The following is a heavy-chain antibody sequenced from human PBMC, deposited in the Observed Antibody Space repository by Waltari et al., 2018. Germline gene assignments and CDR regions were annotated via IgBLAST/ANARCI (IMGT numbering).Heavy chain of an antibody. J-gene: IGHJ4*02. D-gene: IGHD5-12*01. CDR3: AGGGGYLHEH. CDR2: IKQDGSER. V-gene: IGHV3-7*01. Sequence: EVQLVESGGGLVQPGGSLRLSCAASGLTFSSLWMNWVRQAPGKGLEWVAIIKQDGSERHYVDSVNGRFTSSRDNAKNSLYLEMNGLRAEDTAVYYCAGGGGYLHEHWGQGTLVTVSS. CDR1: GLTFSSLW.